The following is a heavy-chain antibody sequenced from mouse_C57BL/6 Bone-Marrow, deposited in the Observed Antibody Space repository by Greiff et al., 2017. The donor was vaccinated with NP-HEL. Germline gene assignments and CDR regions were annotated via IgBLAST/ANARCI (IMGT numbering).Heavy chain of an antibody. CDR1: GYTFTSYW. Sequence: QVQLKQPGAELVKPGASVKVSCKASGYTFTSYWMHWVKQRPGQGLEWIGRIHPSDSDTNYNQKFKGKATLTVDKSSSTAYMQLSSLTSEDSAVYYCATLIYDYDEMALTVPWFAYWGEGTLVTVSA. CDR3: ATLIYDYDEMALTVPWFAY. D-gene: IGHD2-4*01. J-gene: IGHJ3*01. V-gene: IGHV1-74*01. CDR2: IHPSDSDT.